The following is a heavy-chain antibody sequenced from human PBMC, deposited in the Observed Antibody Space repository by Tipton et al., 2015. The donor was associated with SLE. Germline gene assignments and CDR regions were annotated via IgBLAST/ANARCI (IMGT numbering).Heavy chain of an antibody. CDR2: IRYDGSDK. CDR3: ARDRGPEGSGWYFDL. Sequence: GSLRLSCAASGFTVSDYGMHWVRQAPGKGLEWVACIRYDGSDKDYTDSVKGRFTISRDNAKNSLYLQMNSLRAEDTAVYYCARDRGPEGSGWYFDLRGRGTLVTVSS. V-gene: IGHV3-30*02. D-gene: IGHD3-10*01. J-gene: IGHJ2*01. CDR1: GFTVSDYG.